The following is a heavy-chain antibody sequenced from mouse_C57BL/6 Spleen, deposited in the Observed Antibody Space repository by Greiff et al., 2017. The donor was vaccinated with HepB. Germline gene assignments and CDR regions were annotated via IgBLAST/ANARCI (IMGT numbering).Heavy chain of an antibody. D-gene: IGHD1-1*01. CDR3: ARSEDYYGSSYEYFDV. J-gene: IGHJ1*03. Sequence: VQLQQPGTELVKPGASVKLSCKASGYTFTSYWMHWVKQRPGQGLEWIGNINPSNGGTNYNEKFKRKATLTVDKSSSTAYMQLSSLTSEDSAVYYCARSEDYYGSSYEYFDVWGTGTTVTVSS. CDR2: INPSNGGT. CDR1: GYTFTSYW. V-gene: IGHV1-53*01.